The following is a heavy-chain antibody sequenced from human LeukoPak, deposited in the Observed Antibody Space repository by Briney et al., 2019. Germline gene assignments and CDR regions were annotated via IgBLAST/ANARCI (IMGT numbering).Heavy chain of an antibody. V-gene: IGHV1-18*04. J-gene: IGHJ4*02. D-gene: IGHD6-19*01. CDR1: GYTFTEYY. CDR2: ISTYNGNT. CDR3: ARSSLAVAGSVFDY. Sequence: ASVKVSCKASGYTFTEYYMHWVRQAPGQGLEWMGWISTYNGNTHYAQKLQGRVTMTTDTSTSTAYMELRSLRSDDTAVYYCARSSLAVAGSVFDYWGQGTLVTVSS.